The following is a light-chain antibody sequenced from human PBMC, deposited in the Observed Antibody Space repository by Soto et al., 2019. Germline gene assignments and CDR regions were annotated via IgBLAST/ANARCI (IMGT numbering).Light chain of an antibody. V-gene: IGKV1-5*03. J-gene: IGKJ2*01. Sequence: DIQMTQSPSALSASVGDRVTLTCRASQEIGSFLAWYQQKPGKAPTLLIYLASRLQSGVPPRFSGSVSGTEFTLTISGLQPDDFATYFCQQYNSHSFYTFGQGTKLEIK. CDR1: QEIGSF. CDR3: QQYNSHSFYT. CDR2: LAS.